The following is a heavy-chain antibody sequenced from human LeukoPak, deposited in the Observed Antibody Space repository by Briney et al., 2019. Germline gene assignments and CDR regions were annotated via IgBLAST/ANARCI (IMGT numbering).Heavy chain of an antibody. CDR3: ARLDYDILTGGYYYYYMDV. D-gene: IGHD3-9*01. V-gene: IGHV4-59*01. Sequence: SETLSLTCTVSGGSISSYYWSWIRQPPGKGLEWIGYIYYSGSTNYNPSLKSRVTISVDTSKNQFSLKLSSVTAADTAVYYCARLDYDILTGGYYYYYMDVWGKGTTVTVSS. J-gene: IGHJ6*03. CDR2: IYYSGST. CDR1: GGSISSYY.